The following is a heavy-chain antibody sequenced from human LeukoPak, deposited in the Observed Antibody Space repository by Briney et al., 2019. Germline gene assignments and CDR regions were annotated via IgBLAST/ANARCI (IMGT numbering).Heavy chain of an antibody. V-gene: IGHV1-2*02. J-gene: IGHJ6*02. CDR1: GYTFTGYC. Sequence: GSVKVSCKASGYTFTGYCMHWVRQAPGQGLEWMGWINPNSGGTNYAQKFQGRVTMTRDTSISAAYMELSRLRSDDTAVYYCARDQVIAAAGNYYYGMDVWGQGTTVTVSS. CDR2: INPNSGGT. CDR3: ARDQVIAAAGNYYYGMDV. D-gene: IGHD6-13*01.